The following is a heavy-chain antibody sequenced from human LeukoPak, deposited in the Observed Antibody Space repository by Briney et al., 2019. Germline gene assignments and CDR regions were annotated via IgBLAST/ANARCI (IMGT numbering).Heavy chain of an antibody. V-gene: IGHV4-61*02. J-gene: IGHJ4*02. CDR1: GGSISSGSYY. D-gene: IGHD6-13*01. CDR2: IYTSGST. Sequence: SETLSLTCTVSGGSISSGSYYWSWIRQPAGEGLEWIGRIYTSGSTNYNPSLKSRVTISVDTSKNQFSLKLSPVAAADTAVYYCARDMGAAAGSWGQGTLVTVSS. CDR3: ARDMGAAAGS.